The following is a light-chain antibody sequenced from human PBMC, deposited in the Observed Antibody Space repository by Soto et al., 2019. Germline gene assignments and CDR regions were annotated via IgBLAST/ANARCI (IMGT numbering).Light chain of an antibody. CDR3: QSYDNSSYV. V-gene: IGLV6-57*04. Sequence: NFMLTQPHSMSESPGKTVTISCTRSSGSIASNYVQWYQQRPGSVPTTVIYEDNQRPSGVPDRFSGSVDSSSTSASLTISGLETEDEADYYCQSYDNSSYVFGTGTKLTVL. CDR2: EDN. CDR1: SGSIASNY. J-gene: IGLJ1*01.